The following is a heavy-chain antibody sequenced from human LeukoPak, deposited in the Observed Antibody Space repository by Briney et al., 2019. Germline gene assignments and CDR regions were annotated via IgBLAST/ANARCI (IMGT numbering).Heavy chain of an antibody. CDR2: INWNGGST. CDR3: AKVFVLMRGTPENWFDP. D-gene: IGHD1-14*01. Sequence: GGSLRLSCAASGFTFDDYTMSWVRQAPGKGLEWVSGINWNGGSTGYVDSVKGRFTISRDNSMDTLYLQMNSLRDEDTAIYFCAKVFVLMRGTPENWFDPWGQGTLVTVSS. CDR1: GFTFDDYT. J-gene: IGHJ5*02. V-gene: IGHV3-20*04.